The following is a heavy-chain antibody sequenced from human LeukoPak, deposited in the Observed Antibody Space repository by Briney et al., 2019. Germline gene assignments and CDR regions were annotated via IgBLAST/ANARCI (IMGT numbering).Heavy chain of an antibody. V-gene: IGHV5-51*01. CDR1: GYIFTRYW. CDR3: ARVAGSGTYSAFDV. J-gene: IGHJ3*01. Sequence: GESLKISCKGSGYIFTRYWIGWVRQMPGKGLEWMGIIYPGDSDTTYSPSFQGQVTISADKSISTAYLQWSSPRASDTAMYYCARVAGSGTYSAFDVWGQGTMVTVSS. D-gene: IGHD1-26*01. CDR2: IYPGDSDT.